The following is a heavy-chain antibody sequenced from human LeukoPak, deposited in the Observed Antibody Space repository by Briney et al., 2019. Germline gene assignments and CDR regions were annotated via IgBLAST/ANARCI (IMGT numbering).Heavy chain of an antibody. CDR3: ARDSMCGWLEFRFDY. V-gene: IGHV1-2*02. J-gene: IGHJ4*02. D-gene: IGHD5-24*01. CDR1: GYTFTGYY. Sequence: ASVKVSCKASGYTFTGYYMHWVRQAPGQGLEWMGWINPNSGGTNYAQKFQGRVTMTRDTSISTAYMELSRLRSDDTAVYYCARDSMCGWLEFRFDYWGQGTLVTVSS. CDR2: INPNSGGT.